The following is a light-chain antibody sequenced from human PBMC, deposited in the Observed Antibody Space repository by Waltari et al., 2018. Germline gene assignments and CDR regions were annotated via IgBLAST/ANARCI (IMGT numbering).Light chain of an antibody. CDR2: KAS. J-gene: IGKJ2*01. Sequence: DIQLTQSPSFLSASVGDRVTITCRASHTISSGLAWYQQKPGKAPKLLIYKASFLESGVPSRFSGSGSGTEFTLTISSLQPDDFATYYCQVFETFGQGTKLEIK. CDR3: QVFET. CDR1: HTISSG. V-gene: IGKV1-5*03.